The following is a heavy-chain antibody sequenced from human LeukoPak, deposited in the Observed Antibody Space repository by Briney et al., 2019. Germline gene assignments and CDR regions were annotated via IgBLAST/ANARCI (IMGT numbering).Heavy chain of an antibody. Sequence: ASVKVSCKASGYTFTGYYMHWVRQAPGQGLEWMGRINPNSGGTNYAQKFQGRATMTRDTSISTAYMELSRLRSDDTAVYYCARESFLEWLFVAWGQGTLVTVSS. J-gene: IGHJ4*02. CDR2: INPNSGGT. CDR1: GYTFTGYY. D-gene: IGHD3-3*01. CDR3: ARESFLEWLFVA. V-gene: IGHV1-2*06.